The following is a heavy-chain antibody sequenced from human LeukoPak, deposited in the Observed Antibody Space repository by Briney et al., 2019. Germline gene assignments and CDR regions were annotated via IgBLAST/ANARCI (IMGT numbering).Heavy chain of an antibody. D-gene: IGHD2-2*01. J-gene: IGHJ3*02. CDR3: ALGYCSSTSCVRAFDI. CDR2: INHSGST. V-gene: IGHV4-34*01. CDR1: GGSFSVYY. Sequence: PSETLSLTCAVYGGSFSVYYWSWIRQPPGKGLEWIGEINHSGSTNYNPSLKSRVTISVDTSKNQFSLKLSSVTVADADAYYCALGYCSSTSCVRAFDIWGQGTMVTVSS.